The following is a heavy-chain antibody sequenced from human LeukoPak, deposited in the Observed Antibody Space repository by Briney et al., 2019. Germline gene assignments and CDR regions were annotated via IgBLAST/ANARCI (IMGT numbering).Heavy chain of an antibody. CDR1: GYTFTSYY. V-gene: IGHV1-46*01. CDR2: INPSGGST. D-gene: IGHD3-3*01. CDR3: ARGLLDYDFWSGYPKEAPLDY. J-gene: IGHJ4*02. Sequence: ASVKVSCKASGYTFTSYYMHWVRQAPGQGLEWMGIINPSGGSTSYAQKFQGRVTMTRDMSTSTAYMELSSLRSEDTAVYYCARGLLDYDFWSGYPKEAPLDYWGQGTLVTVSS.